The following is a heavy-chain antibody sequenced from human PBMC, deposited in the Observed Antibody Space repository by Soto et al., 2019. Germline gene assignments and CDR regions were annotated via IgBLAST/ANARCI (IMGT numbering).Heavy chain of an antibody. CDR3: ARAYDSSGYYYWPFGY. Sequence: WASVKVSCKASGGTFSSYAISWVRQAPGQGLEWMGGIIPIFGTANYAQKFQGRVTITADESTSTAYMELSSLRSEDTAVYYCARAYDSSGYYYWPFGYWGQGTLVTVSS. V-gene: IGHV1-69*13. J-gene: IGHJ4*02. D-gene: IGHD3-22*01. CDR1: GGTFSSYA. CDR2: IIPIFGTA.